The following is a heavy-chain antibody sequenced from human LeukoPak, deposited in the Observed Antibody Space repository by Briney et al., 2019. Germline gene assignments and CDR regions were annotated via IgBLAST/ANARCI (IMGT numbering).Heavy chain of an antibody. CDR2: IRSSGDLM. CDR1: GFTVSSNY. J-gene: IGHJ5*02. V-gene: IGHV3-11*04. CDR3: KRGQDLYDYGDHGCFDP. Sequence: PGGSLRLSCAASGFTVSSNYMSWVRQAPGKGLEWISYIRSSGDLMYYAESVKGRFSISRDNAKNSLFLQMNSLRVEDTDIYYCKRGQDLYDYGDHGCFDPWGQGTLVTVSS. D-gene: IGHD4/OR15-4a*01.